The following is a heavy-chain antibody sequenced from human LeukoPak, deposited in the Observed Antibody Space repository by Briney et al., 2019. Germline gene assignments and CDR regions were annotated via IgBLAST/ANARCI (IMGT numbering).Heavy chain of an antibody. CDR3: AAHNYYYYGMDV. Sequence: SETLSLTCAVYGGSFSGYYWSWIPQPPGKGLEWIGEINHSGSTNYNPSLKSRVTISVDTSKNQFSLKLSSVTAADTAVYYCAAHNYYYYGMDVWGQGTTVTVSS. J-gene: IGHJ6*02. CDR2: INHSGST. CDR1: GGSFSGYY. V-gene: IGHV4-34*01.